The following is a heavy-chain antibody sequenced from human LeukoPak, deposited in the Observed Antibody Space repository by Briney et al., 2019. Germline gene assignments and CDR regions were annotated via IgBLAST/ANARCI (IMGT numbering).Heavy chain of an antibody. Sequence: SGGSLRLSCTASGFTFSTFAMGWVRQAPGKGLQWVSGISGSGDTTYYADSVKGRFAISRDNSENTLYLQMNRLRGEDTAVYHCAKDFLGTVPDVLDIWGQGTMVTVSS. D-gene: IGHD7-27*01. J-gene: IGHJ3*02. V-gene: IGHV3-23*01. CDR1: GFTFSTFA. CDR3: AKDFLGTVPDVLDI. CDR2: ISGSGDTT.